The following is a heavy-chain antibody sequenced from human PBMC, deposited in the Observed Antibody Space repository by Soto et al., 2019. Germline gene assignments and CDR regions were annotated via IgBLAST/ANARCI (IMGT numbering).Heavy chain of an antibody. V-gene: IGHV3-30*18. CDR1: GFTFSSYG. D-gene: IGHD6-6*01. CDR3: AKGRFSSIAARPWYGAPFDY. J-gene: IGHJ4*02. Sequence: GGSLRLSCAASGFTFSSYGMHWVRQAPGKGLEWVAVISYDGSNKYYADSVKGRFTISRDNSKNTLYLQMNSLRAEDTAVYYCAKGRFSSIAARPWYGAPFDYWGQGTLVTVSS. CDR2: ISYDGSNK.